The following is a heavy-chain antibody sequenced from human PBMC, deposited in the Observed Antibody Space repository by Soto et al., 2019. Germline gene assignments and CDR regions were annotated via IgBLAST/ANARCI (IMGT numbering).Heavy chain of an antibody. CDR1: GGSISSSSYY. J-gene: IGHJ6*02. V-gene: IGHV4-39*07. CDR3: ATRCGYSYAHCYGMDV. CDR2: IYYSGST. Sequence: LSLTCTVSGGSISSSSYYWGWIRQPPGKGLEWIGSIYYSGSTYYNPSLKSRVTISVDKSKNQFSLKLSSVAAADTAVYYCATRCGYSYAHCYGMDVWGQGTTVTVSS. D-gene: IGHD5-18*01.